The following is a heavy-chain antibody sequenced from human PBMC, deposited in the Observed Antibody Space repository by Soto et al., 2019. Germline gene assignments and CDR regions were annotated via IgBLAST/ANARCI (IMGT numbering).Heavy chain of an antibody. J-gene: IGHJ3*02. V-gene: IGHV3-15*07. CDR2: IKSKTDGGTT. D-gene: IGHD2-15*01. Sequence: SVSNAWMNWVRQAPGKGLEWVGRIKSKTDGGTTDYAAPVKGRFTISRDDSKNTLYLQMNSVKTEDTAVYYCTTGRMDIVVVVAAGGAAFDIWGQGTMVTVSS. CDR3: TTGRMDIVVVVAAGGAAFDI. CDR1: SVSNAW.